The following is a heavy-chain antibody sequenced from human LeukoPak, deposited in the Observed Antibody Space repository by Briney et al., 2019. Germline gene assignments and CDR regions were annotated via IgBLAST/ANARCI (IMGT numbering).Heavy chain of an antibody. CDR2: IYYSGST. CDR3: ASLNYYGSGSYYDFWFDP. D-gene: IGHD3-10*01. V-gene: IGHV4-31*11. Sequence: PSETLSLTCAVYGGSFSGFYWSWIRQHPGKGLEWIGYIYYSGSTYYNPSLKSRVTISVDTSKNQFSLKLSSVTAADTAVYYCASLNYYGSGSYYDFWFDPWGQGTLVTVSS. J-gene: IGHJ5*02. CDR1: GGSFSGFY.